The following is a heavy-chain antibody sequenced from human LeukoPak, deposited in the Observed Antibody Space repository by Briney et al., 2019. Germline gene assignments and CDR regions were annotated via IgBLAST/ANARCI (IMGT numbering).Heavy chain of an antibody. Sequence: ASVKVSCKASGYTFTSYYMHWVRQAPGQGLEWMGIINPSGGSTSYAQKFQGRVTMTRDMSTSTAYMELSRLRSDDTAVYYCARGVVVPAAMHTTQNAFDIWGQGTMVTVSS. V-gene: IGHV1-46*01. CDR3: ARGVVVPAAMHTTQNAFDI. J-gene: IGHJ3*02. CDR1: GYTFTSYY. CDR2: INPSGGST. D-gene: IGHD2-2*01.